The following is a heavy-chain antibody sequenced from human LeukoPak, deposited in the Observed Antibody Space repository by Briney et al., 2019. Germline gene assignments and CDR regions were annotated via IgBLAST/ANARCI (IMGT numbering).Heavy chain of an antibody. CDR2: ISGSGGST. J-gene: IGHJ1*01. V-gene: IGHV3-23*01. CDR1: GFTFSSYA. D-gene: IGHD6-19*01. Sequence: GGSLRLSCAASGFTFSSYAMSWVRQASGKGLEWVSAISGSGGSTYYADSVKGRFTISRDNSKNTLYLQMNSLRAEDTAVYYCAKAPGYSSGWYVQNWGQGTLVTVSS. CDR3: AKAPGYSSGWYVQN.